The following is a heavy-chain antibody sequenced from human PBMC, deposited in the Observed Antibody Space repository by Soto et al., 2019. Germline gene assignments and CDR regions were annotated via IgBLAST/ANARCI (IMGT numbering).Heavy chain of an antibody. J-gene: IGHJ4*02. CDR2: ISAKSGKT. D-gene: IGHD3-22*01. CDR1: GYSFITYA. CDR3: ARDREATGSGYFAPYDY. Sequence: QVQLVQSAAEVKKPGASLRVSCKTSGYSFITYAINWVRQTSGQGLEWIGWISAKSGKTKHAQTFQGRVALSTDTSTSTAYLELNNLRSDDTAVYYCARDREATGSGYFAPYDYWGQGTLVTVSS. V-gene: IGHV1-18*01.